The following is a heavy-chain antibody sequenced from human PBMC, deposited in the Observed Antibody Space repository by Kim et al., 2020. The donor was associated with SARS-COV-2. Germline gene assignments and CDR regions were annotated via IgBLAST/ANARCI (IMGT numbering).Heavy chain of an antibody. CDR1: GFTFSSYW. CDR3: ARRGLRGVIYYYMDV. Sequence: GGSLRLSCAASGFTFSSYWMHWVRQAPGKGLVWVSRINSDGSSTSYADSVKGRFTISRDNAKNTLYLQMNSLRAEDTAVYYCARRGLRGVIYYYMDVWGKGTTVTVSS. CDR2: INSDGSST. D-gene: IGHD3-10*01. J-gene: IGHJ6*03. V-gene: IGHV3-74*01.